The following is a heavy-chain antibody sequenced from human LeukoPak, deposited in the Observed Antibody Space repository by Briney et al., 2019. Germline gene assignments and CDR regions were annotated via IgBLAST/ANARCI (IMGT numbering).Heavy chain of an antibody. V-gene: IGHV4-34*01. CDR2: INHSGST. CDR1: GGSFSGYY. J-gene: IGHJ3*02. D-gene: IGHD3-3*01. CDR3: ASTPPTGDFWSGYLRSPADAFDI. Sequence: SETLSLTCAVYGGSFSGYYWSWIRQPPGKGLEWIGEINHSGSTNSNPSLKSRVTISVDTSKNQFSLKLSSVTAADTAVYYCASTPPTGDFWSGYLRSPADAFDIWGQGTMVTVSS.